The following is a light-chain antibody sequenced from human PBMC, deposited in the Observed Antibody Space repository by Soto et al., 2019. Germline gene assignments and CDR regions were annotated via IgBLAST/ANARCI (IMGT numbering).Light chain of an antibody. J-gene: IGLJ1*01. CDR2: TNN. V-gene: IGLV1-44*01. CDR1: PSNIESHP. Sequence: QSALTQPPSASGTPGQRITISCSGSPSNIESHPVNWFQQVPGAAPKLLITTNNQRPSGVPDRFSGSKSGASASRAMSGLQSEDEATYYCATWDDSRNGVFGTGTKVTV. CDR3: ATWDDSRNGV.